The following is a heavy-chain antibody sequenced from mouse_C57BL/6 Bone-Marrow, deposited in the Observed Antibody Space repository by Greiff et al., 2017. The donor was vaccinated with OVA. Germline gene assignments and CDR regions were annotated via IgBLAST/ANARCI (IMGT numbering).Heavy chain of an antibody. V-gene: IGHV1-81*01. CDR2: IYPRSGNT. CDR3: ARLGYDYGTFAY. D-gene: IGHD2-4*01. J-gene: IGHJ3*01. Sequence: VKLQQSGAELARPGASVKLSCKASGYTFTSYGISWVKQRTGQGLEWIGEIYPRSGNTYYNEKFKGKATLTAEKYSSTAYMDLRSLTSEDSAVYFCARLGYDYGTFAYWGQGTLVTVSA. CDR1: GYTFTSYG.